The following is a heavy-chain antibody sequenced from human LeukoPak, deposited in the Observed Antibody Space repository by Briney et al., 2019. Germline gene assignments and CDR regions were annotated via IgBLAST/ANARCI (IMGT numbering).Heavy chain of an antibody. CDR1: GFIFSSHW. D-gene: IGHD6-6*01. CDR3: AKDHPAYSSSPDY. Sequence: GGSLRLSCAASGFIFSSHWMSWVRQAPGKGLEWVAVISYDGSNKYYADSVKGRFTISRDNSKNTLYLQMNSLRAEDTAVYYCAKDHPAYSSSPDYWGQGTLVTVSS. CDR2: ISYDGSNK. J-gene: IGHJ4*02. V-gene: IGHV3-30*18.